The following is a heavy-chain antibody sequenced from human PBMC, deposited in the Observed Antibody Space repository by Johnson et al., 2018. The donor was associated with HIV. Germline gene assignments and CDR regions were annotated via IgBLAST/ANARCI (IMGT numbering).Heavy chain of an antibody. V-gene: IGHV3-33*08. J-gene: IGHJ3*02. CDR3: ARRTYRYGEGPDAFDI. CDR2: IWYDGSNK. Sequence: QVQLLESGGGVVQPCRSLRLSCAASGFTFDDYAMHWVRQAPGKGLEWVAVIWYDGSNKYYADSVKGRFTISRDNSKNTLYLQMNSLRPEDTAVYHCARRTYRYGEGPDAFDIWGQGTMVTVSS. D-gene: IGHD5-18*01. CDR1: GFTFDDYA.